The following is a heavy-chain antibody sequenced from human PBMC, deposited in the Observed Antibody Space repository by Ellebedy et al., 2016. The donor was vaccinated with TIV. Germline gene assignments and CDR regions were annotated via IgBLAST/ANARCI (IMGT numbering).Heavy chain of an antibody. Sequence: SETLSLTXSVSDGSVSNRGYYWAWLRQPPGKGLEWIGHIHYTGSTDYNPSLKSRLTISVDTSKNHFSLIVTSVTVADTATYFCAGGTHYNYGWDVWGQGTTVIVS. CDR1: DGSVSNRGYY. CDR3: AGGTHYNYGWDV. V-gene: IGHV4-61*03. CDR2: IHYTGST. J-gene: IGHJ6*02.